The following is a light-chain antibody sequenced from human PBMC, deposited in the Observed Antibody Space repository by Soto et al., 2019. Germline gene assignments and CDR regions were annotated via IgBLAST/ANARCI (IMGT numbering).Light chain of an antibody. CDR1: QSVSSSY. CDR2: GAS. V-gene: IGKV3-20*01. J-gene: IGKJ4*01. Sequence: EIVLTQSPGTLSLSPGDRATLSCRASQSVSSSYLAWYQQKPGQAPRLLIYGASSRATGIPDRFSGSVSGTDFTLTISRLEPEDFAVYYCQQYGSSPLTFGGGTKVDIK. CDR3: QQYGSSPLT.